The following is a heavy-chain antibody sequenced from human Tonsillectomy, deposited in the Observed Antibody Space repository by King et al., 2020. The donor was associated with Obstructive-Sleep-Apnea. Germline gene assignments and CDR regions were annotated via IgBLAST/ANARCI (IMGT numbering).Heavy chain of an antibody. CDR2: ISGSGATT. V-gene: IGHV3-23*04. D-gene: IGHD3-9*01. CDR3: AKAPGPINSLFDS. CDR1: GFTFSSYA. J-gene: IGHJ4*02. Sequence: VQLVESGGGLVQPGGSLRLSCAASGFTFSSYAMSWVRQAPGKGLEWVSGISGSGATTYYEDSVTGRFTVARDNSKNSLYLVLNSLRVEDTALYYCAKAPGPINSLFDSWGQGTLVTVSS.